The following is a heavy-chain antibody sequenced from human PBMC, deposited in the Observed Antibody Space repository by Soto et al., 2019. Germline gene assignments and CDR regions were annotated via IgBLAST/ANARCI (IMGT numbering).Heavy chain of an antibody. V-gene: IGHV3-13*01. D-gene: IGHD2-15*01. CDR1: GFTFSSYD. CDR3: ERGLQGSYCGGGSCYFIDY. CDR2: IGTAGDT. Sequence: EVQLVESGGGLVQPGGSLRLSCAASGFTFSSYDMHWVRQATGKGLEWVSAIGTAGDTYYPGSVKGRFTISRENAKNSFYLQMTSLRAGDRAVFYCERGLQGSYCGGGSCYFIDYWGQGTLVTVSS. J-gene: IGHJ4*02.